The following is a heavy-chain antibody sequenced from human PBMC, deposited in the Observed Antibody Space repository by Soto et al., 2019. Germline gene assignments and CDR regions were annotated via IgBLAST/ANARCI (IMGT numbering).Heavy chain of an antibody. CDR3: AHRRGSSSSSSARSTLDY. CDR1: GFSLSTRGVG. CDR2: IYWNDDK. J-gene: IGHJ4*02. Sequence: QITLKESGPTLVKPTQTLTLTCTFSGFSLSTRGVGVGWIRQPPGKALEWLALIYWNDDKRYSPSLKSRLTITKDTSKTHVVLTMTNMDPVDTATYYCAHRRGSSSSSSARSTLDYWGQGTLVTVSS. D-gene: IGHD6-6*01. V-gene: IGHV2-5*01.